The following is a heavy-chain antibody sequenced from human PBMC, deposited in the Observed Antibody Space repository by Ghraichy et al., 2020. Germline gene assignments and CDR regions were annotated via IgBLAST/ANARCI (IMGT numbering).Heavy chain of an antibody. V-gene: IGHV4-34*01. CDR1: GGSFNDYY. CDR3: ARTASHRPFGWFDP. Sequence: SDTLSLTCAVYGGSFNDYYWSWIRQPPGKGLEWIGEISHSGSAKYSPSLNSRVTISVDTSKNQFSLKVSSVTAADTSIYYCARTASHRPFGWFDPWGQGTLVTVSS. CDR2: ISHSGSA. D-gene: IGHD3-16*01. J-gene: IGHJ5*02.